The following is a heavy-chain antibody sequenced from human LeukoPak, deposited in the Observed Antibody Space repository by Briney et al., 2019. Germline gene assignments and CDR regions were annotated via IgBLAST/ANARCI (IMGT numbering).Heavy chain of an antibody. CDR3: ARDATLIAVAGRIYYYYYYMDV. Sequence: GGSLRLSCAASGFTFSSYWMSWVRQAPGKGLEWVANIKQDGSEKYYVDSVKGRFTISRDNAKNSLYLQMHSLRAEDTAVYYCARDATLIAVAGRIYYYYYYMDVWGKGTTVTVSS. CDR2: IKQDGSEK. CDR1: GFTFSSYW. D-gene: IGHD6-19*01. V-gene: IGHV3-7*01. J-gene: IGHJ6*03.